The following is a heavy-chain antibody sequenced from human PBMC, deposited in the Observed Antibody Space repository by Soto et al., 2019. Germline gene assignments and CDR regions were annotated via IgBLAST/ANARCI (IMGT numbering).Heavy chain of an antibody. CDR3: TTLTQVVVAATFIWGFDY. V-gene: IGHV3-15*01. D-gene: IGHD2-15*01. CDR1: GFTFSNAW. J-gene: IGHJ4*02. Sequence: EVQLVESGGGLVKPGGSLRLSCAASGFTFSNAWMSWVRQAAGKGLEWVGRIKSKTDGGTTDYAAPVKGRFTISRDDSKNTLYLQMNSLKTEDTAVYYCTTLTQVVVAATFIWGFDYWGQGTLVTVSS. CDR2: IKSKTDGGTT.